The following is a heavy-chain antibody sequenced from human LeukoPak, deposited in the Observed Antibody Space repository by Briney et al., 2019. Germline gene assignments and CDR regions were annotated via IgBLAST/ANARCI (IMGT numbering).Heavy chain of an antibody. Sequence: PGGSLRLSCAASGFTVSSNYMSWVRQAPGKGLEWVSVIYSGGSTYYADSVKGRFTISRDNSKNTLYLQMNSLRAEDTAVYYCATGGYDSSGLYFDYWGQGTLVTVSS. J-gene: IGHJ4*02. CDR1: GFTVSSNY. V-gene: IGHV3-53*01. D-gene: IGHD3-22*01. CDR2: IYSGGST. CDR3: ATGGYDSSGLYFDY.